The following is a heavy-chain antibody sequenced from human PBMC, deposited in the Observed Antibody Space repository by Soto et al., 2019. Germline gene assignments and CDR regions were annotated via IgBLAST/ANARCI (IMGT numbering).Heavy chain of an antibody. CDR1: GGSISSYY. CDR3: ARGSGWLTDY. D-gene: IGHD6-19*01. J-gene: IGHJ4*02. CDR2: IYSSGST. Sequence: SETLSLTCTVSGGSISSYYWSWIRQPPGKGLEWIGYIYSSGSTNYNPSLESRVTISVDTSNNQFSLKMNSVTAADTAVYYCARGSGWLTDYWGQGSQVTVSS. V-gene: IGHV4-59*08.